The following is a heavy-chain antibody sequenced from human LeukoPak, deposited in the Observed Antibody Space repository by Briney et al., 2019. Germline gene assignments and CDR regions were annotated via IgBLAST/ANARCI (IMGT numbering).Heavy chain of an antibody. CDR1: GYTFTSYG. CDR2: MSAYNGNT. Sequence: GASVKVSCKASGYTFTSYGISWVRQAPGQGLEWMGWMSAYNGNTNYAQKLQGRVTMTTDTSTSTAYMELRSLRSDDTAVYYCAREYYDSSGYSLLTHYFDYWGQGTLVTVSS. J-gene: IGHJ4*02. V-gene: IGHV1-18*01. D-gene: IGHD3-22*01. CDR3: AREYYDSSGYSLLTHYFDY.